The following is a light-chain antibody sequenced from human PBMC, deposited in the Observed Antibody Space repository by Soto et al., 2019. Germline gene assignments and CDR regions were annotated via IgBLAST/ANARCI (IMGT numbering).Light chain of an antibody. V-gene: IGKV3-20*01. Sequence: EIVLTQSPGTLALSPGERATLSCRASQSVSSSYLAWYQQKPGQAPRLLIYGASSRATGIPDRFSGSGSGNAFTLTISRLEPEDFAVYYCQQYGSSLRTVGQGPKVEIK. CDR1: QSVSSSY. CDR2: GAS. CDR3: QQYGSSLRT. J-gene: IGKJ1*01.